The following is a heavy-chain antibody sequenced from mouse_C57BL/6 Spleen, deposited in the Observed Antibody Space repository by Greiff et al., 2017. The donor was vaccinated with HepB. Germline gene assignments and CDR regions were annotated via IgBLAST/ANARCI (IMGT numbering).Heavy chain of an antibody. CDR1: GFTFSSYA. Sequence: EVNLVESGEGLVKPGGSLKLSCAASGFTFSSYAMSWVRQTPEKRLEWVAYLSSGGDYIYYADTVKGRFTISRDNARNNLYLQMSSLKSEDTAMYYCTREYYYGSSYDYWGQGTTLTVSS. D-gene: IGHD1-1*01. J-gene: IGHJ2*01. CDR2: LSSGGDYI. CDR3: TREYYYGSSYDY. V-gene: IGHV5-9-1*02.